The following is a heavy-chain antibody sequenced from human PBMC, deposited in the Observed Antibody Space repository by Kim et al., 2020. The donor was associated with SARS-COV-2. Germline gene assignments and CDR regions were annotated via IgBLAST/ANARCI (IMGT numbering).Heavy chain of an antibody. CDR2: INTNTGNP. Sequence: ASVKVSCKASGYTFTSYAMNWVRQAPGQGLEWMGWINTNTGNPTYAQGFTGRFVFSLDTSVSTAYLQISSLKAEDTAVYYCARAAGYCSSTSCPPFYYYYYYVDVWGKGTTVTVSS. D-gene: IGHD2-2*01. J-gene: IGHJ6*03. CDR1: GYTFTSYA. V-gene: IGHV7-4-1*02. CDR3: ARAAGYCSSTSCPPFYYYYYYVDV.